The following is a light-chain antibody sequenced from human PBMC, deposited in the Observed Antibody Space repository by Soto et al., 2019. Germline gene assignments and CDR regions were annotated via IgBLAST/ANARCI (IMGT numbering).Light chain of an antibody. CDR2: DVN. J-gene: IGLJ2*01. CDR3: GSYTNSITLV. Sequence: QSALTQPASVSGSPGQSITISCTGTSSDVGGYNYVSWYQHHPGKVPKLLIYDVNMRPPGIANRVSGSKSCNTASLAISGIQAEDEGYYYCGSYTNSITLVFGGGTKLTVL. V-gene: IGLV2-14*03. CDR1: SSDVGGYNY.